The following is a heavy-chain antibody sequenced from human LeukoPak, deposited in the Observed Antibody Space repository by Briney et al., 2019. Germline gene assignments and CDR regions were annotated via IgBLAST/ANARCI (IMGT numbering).Heavy chain of an antibody. D-gene: IGHD3-9*01. J-gene: IGHJ6*02. V-gene: IGHV4-34*01. CDR1: GGSFRGYY. CDR3: ARRPRYYDILTGYYNVYYGMDV. CDR2: IYHSGST. Sequence: PSETLSLTCAVYGGSFRGYYCGWIPQPPRKGLEWIGGIYHSGSTNYNPSLKSRVTISVDTSKNHFSLKLSSVTAADTAVYYCARRPRYYDILTGYYNVYYGMDVWGQGTTVTVFS.